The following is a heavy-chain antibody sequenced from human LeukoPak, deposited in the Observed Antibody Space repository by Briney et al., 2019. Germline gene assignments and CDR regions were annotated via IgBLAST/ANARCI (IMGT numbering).Heavy chain of an antibody. CDR2: ISYDGSNK. CDR3: ARDSHYPHGVDV. CDR1: GFTFSSYA. V-gene: IGHV3-30-3*01. Sequence: AGGSLRLSCAASGFTFSSYAMHWVRQAPGKGLEWVAVISYDGSNKYYADSVKGRFTISRDNSKNTLYLQMNSLRAEDTAVYYCARDSHYPHGVDVWGQGTTVTVSS. D-gene: IGHD3-10*01. J-gene: IGHJ6*02.